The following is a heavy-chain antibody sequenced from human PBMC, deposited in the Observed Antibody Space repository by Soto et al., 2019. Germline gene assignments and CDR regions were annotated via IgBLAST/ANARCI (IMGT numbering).Heavy chain of an antibody. CDR3: GRLAEAATGHTDFDF. Sequence: QLQLQETGPGLVKPSGTLSLTCTVSGASLKSRNYFWGWIRQPPGKGLEFVGSIHSSGGTYYNPSLKSRVTVSVDLSNSHFSLSLKSLTATDTAVYYCGRLAEAATGHTDFDFWGKGTLVTVSS. CDR2: IHSSGGT. V-gene: IGHV4-39*02. D-gene: IGHD2-15*01. CDR1: GASLKSRNYF. J-gene: IGHJ4*02.